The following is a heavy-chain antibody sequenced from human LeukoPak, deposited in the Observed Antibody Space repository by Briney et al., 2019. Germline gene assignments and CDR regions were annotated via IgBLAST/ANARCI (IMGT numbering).Heavy chain of an antibody. J-gene: IGHJ4*02. Sequence: GGSLRLSCAASGFTFSNYAMIWVRQAPGKGLEWVSYISSTSSYINYADSVKGRFTISRDNAKNSLFLQMNSLRAEDTAVYYCARVSQWLVPYWGQGTLVTVSS. CDR3: ARVSQWLVPY. CDR2: ISSTSSYI. D-gene: IGHD6-19*01. V-gene: IGHV3-21*05. CDR1: GFTFSNYA.